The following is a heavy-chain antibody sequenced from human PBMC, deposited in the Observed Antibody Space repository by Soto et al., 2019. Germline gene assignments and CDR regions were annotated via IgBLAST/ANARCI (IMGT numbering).Heavy chain of an antibody. CDR3: ALTYGGTVVTPGFDL. V-gene: IGHV1-69*01. CDR2: IIPIFGTA. Sequence: QVQLVQSGAEVKKPGSSVKVSCKASGGTFSSYAISWVRQAPGQGLEWMGGIIPIFGTANYAQKFQGRVTITADESTSTAYMELSSLRSEDTAVDYCALTYGGTVVTPGFDLWGRGTLVTVSS. CDR1: GGTFSSYA. J-gene: IGHJ2*01. D-gene: IGHD2-21*02.